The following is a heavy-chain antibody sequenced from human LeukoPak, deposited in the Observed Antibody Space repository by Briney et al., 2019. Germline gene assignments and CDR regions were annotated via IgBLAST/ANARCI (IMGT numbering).Heavy chain of an antibody. V-gene: IGHV4-30-2*01. CDR3: AILGYCSGGSCSLDY. CDR2: IYHSGST. CDR1: GGSISSGGYS. Sequence: SETLSLTCAVSGGSISSGGYSWSWIRQPPGKGLEWIGYIYHSGSTYYNPSLKSRVTISVDTPKNQFSLKLSSVTAADTAVYYCAILGYCSGGSCSLDYWGQGTLVTVSS. D-gene: IGHD2-15*01. J-gene: IGHJ4*02.